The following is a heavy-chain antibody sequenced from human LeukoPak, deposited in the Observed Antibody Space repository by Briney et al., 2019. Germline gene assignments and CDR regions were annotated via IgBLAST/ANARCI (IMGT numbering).Heavy chain of an antibody. CDR1: GYTFTSYG. CDR3: AREYYDSSGYYFHYFDY. J-gene: IGHJ4*02. CDR2: ISAYNGNT. D-gene: IGHD3-22*01. V-gene: IGHV1-18*01. Sequence: ASVKVSCKASGYTFTSYGISWVRQAPGQGLEWMGWISAYNGNTNYAQKLQGRVTMTTDTSTSTAYMELRSLRSDDTAVYYCAREYYDSSGYYFHYFDYWGQGTLVTVSS.